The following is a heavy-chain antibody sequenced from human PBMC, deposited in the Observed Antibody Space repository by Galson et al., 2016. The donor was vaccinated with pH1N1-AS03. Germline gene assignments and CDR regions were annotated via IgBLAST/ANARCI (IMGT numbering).Heavy chain of an antibody. J-gene: IGHJ4*02. CDR2: IYPCDSDT. CDR3: ARGYIGVGFVY. CDR1: GYNLTDYW. V-gene: IGHV5-51*01. Sequence: QSGAEVKKPGESLKISCKGSGYNLTDYWIGWVRQMPGEGLGWMGIIYPCDSDTRYSPSFRGQVTIAADTSINTAYLQWSSLKASDTAMYYCARGYIGVGFVYGGQGTLVTVSS. D-gene: IGHD2-15*01.